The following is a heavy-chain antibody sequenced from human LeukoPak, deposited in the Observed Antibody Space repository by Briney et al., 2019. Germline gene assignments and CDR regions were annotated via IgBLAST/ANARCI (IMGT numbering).Heavy chain of an antibody. J-gene: IGHJ4*02. Sequence: ASVKVSCKASGYTFTSYGISWVRQAPGQGLERMGWISAYNGNTNYAQKLQGRVTMTTDTSTSTAYMELRSLRSDDTAVYYCARTLVGYYDSSGGLFDYWGQGTLVTVSS. CDR1: GYTFTSYG. CDR3: ARTLVGYYDSSGGLFDY. D-gene: IGHD3-22*01. CDR2: ISAYNGNT. V-gene: IGHV1-18*01.